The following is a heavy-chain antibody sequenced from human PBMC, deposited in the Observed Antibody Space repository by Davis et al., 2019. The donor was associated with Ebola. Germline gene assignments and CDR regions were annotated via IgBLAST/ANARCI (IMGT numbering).Heavy chain of an antibody. CDR2: IYWDDDK. CDR3: ANIPEYSNYFDY. D-gene: IGHD4-11*01. J-gene: IGHJ4*02. CDR1: GVSPRSGGVG. V-gene: IGHV2-5*02. Sequence: SGPTLVKPTQTLTLTCTFSGVSPRSGGVGVGWIRQPPGKALEWLALIYWDDDKHYTPSLKSRLTIFKDSSKDEVVLTMTNMDPVDTGTYFCANIPEYSNYFDYWGQGTLVTVSS.